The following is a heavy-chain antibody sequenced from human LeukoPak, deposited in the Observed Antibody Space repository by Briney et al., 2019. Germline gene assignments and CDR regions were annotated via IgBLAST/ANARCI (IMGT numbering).Heavy chain of an antibody. J-gene: IGHJ5*02. CDR1: GYTFTSHD. Sequence: ASVKVSCKPSGYTFTSHDINWMRQATGQGLEWMGWMNPNSGNTGYAQKFQGRVTMTRDTSISTAYMELTSLKSEDTAVYYCARGRGNGNYWGMYNYFDPWAQGTLVTVSS. CDR3: ARGRGNGNYWGMYNYFDP. D-gene: IGHD3-16*01. CDR2: MNPNSGNT. V-gene: IGHV1-8*01.